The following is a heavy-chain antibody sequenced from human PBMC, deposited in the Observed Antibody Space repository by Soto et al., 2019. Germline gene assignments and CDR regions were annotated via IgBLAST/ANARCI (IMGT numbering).Heavy chain of an antibody. CDR3: ACAQATIVGVVKKPLHYYGMDV. J-gene: IGHJ6*02. V-gene: IGHV1-69*12. Sequence: QVQLVQSGAEVKKPGSSVKVSCKASGGTFSSYAISWVRQAPGQGLEWMGGIIPIFGTANYAQKFQGRVTITADESTSXXYXEXXSLRSEDTAEYDCACAQATIVGVVKKPLHYYGMDVWGQGTTVTVSS. CDR2: IIPIFGTA. D-gene: IGHD3-3*01. CDR1: GGTFSSYA.